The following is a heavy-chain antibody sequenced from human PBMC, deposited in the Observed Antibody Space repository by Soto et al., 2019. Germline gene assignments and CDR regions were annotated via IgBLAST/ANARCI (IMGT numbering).Heavy chain of an antibody. D-gene: IGHD1-26*01. CDR2: ISGYNGDT. J-gene: IGHJ6*02. V-gene: IGHV1-18*01. Sequence: ASVKVSCKASGYTFSRYGISWVRQAPGQGLEWMGWISGYNGDTNYAQKFQGRVTMTIDTSTTTAYMELRGLTSDDTAIYYCAKSGQPPYYYYGLDVWG. CDR1: GYTFSRYG. CDR3: AKSGQPPYYYYGLDV.